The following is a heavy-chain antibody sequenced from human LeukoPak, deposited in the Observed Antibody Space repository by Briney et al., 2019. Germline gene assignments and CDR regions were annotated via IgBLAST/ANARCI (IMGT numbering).Heavy chain of an antibody. CDR3: ARAVAGTRSWFDP. D-gene: IGHD6-19*01. CDR1: GFTFSDSA. CDR2: ISSSSSYI. J-gene: IGHJ5*02. Sequence: GDSLRLSCAASGFTFSDSAMNWVRQAPGKGLEWVSSISSSSSYIYYADSVKGRFTISRDNAKNSLYLQMNSLRAEDTAVYYCARAVAGTRSWFDPWGQGTLVTVSS. V-gene: IGHV3-21*01.